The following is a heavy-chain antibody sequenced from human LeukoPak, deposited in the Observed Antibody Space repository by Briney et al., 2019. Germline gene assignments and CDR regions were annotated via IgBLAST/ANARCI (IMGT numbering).Heavy chain of an antibody. Sequence: GASVKVSCTASGGTFRNYAINWVRQAPGQGLEWMGGIIPIFGTANYAQKFQGRVTITADESTRTSYMDLNSLGSEDTAVYYCARDGESAVVVARAAYFDFWGQGTLVTVSS. CDR2: IIPIFGTA. V-gene: IGHV1-69*13. D-gene: IGHD3-22*01. J-gene: IGHJ4*02. CDR1: GGTFRNYA. CDR3: ARDGESAVVVARAAYFDF.